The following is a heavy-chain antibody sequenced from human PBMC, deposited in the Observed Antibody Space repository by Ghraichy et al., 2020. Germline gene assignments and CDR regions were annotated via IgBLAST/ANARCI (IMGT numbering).Heavy chain of an antibody. J-gene: IGHJ5*02. Sequence: SQTLSLTCAISGDSVSSNSAAWNWIRQSPSRGLEWLGRTYYRSNWYHDYAVSVKSRITINPDTSKNQFSLQLNSVTPGDTAVYYCARGGYSYGQFDPWGQGSLVTVSS. D-gene: IGHD5-18*01. V-gene: IGHV6-1*01. CDR3: ARGGYSYGQFDP. CDR1: GDSVSSNSAA. CDR2: TYYRSNWYH.